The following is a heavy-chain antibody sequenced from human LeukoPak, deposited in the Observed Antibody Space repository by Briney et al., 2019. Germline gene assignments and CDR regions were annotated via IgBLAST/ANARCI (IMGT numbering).Heavy chain of an antibody. CDR2: INSDGSST. CDR1: GFTFNNYW. V-gene: IGHV3-74*01. Sequence: GGSLRLSCTASGFTFNNYWMHWVRQAPGMGLLWVSRINSDGSSTSYADSVKGRFTISRDNAKNTLYLQMNSLRAEDTAVYYCARVALPYYDFWSGYYEYFQHWGQGTLVTVSS. J-gene: IGHJ1*01. CDR3: ARVALPYYDFWSGYYEYFQH. D-gene: IGHD3-3*01.